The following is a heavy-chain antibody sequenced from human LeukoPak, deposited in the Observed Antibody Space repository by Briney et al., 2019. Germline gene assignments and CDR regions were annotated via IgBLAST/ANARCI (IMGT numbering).Heavy chain of an antibody. CDR2: IYYSGST. J-gene: IGHJ3*02. CDR1: GGSISSSSYY. CDR3: ARHPRLQEGAFGI. V-gene: IGHV4-39*01. Sequence: PSETLSLTCTVSGGSISSSSYYWGWIRQPPGKGLEWIGSIYYSGSTYYNPSLKSRVTISVDTSKNQFSLKLSSVTAADTAVYYCARHPRLQEGAFGIWGQGTMVTVSS.